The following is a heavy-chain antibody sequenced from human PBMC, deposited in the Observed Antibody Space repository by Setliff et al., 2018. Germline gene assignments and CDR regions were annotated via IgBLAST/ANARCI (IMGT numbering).Heavy chain of an antibody. CDR1: GDSINSGTYY. J-gene: IGHJ5*02. CDR3: ARGRGLEWLPESWFDP. D-gene: IGHD3-3*01. CDR2: IYTGGST. V-gene: IGHV4-61*02. Sequence: SETLSLTCSVSGDSINSGTYYWSWFRQSAGKGLEWIGRIYTGGSTNYNLSLKSRVTISLDTSKNHFSLTLTSVTAADTAVYYCARGRGLEWLPESWFDPWGQGTLVTVSS.